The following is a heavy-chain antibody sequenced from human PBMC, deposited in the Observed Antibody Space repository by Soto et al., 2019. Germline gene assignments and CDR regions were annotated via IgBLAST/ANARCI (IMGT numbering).Heavy chain of an antibody. CDR2: VSIGGST. V-gene: IGHV3-21*06. Sequence: GGSLILSCAASGFTFSSYAMGWVRQGPGKGLEWVAVVSIGGSTHYADSVRGRFTISRDNAKNSLYLEMNSLRAEDTAVYYCARECEDLTSNFDYWGQGTLVTVSS. CDR3: ARECEDLTSNFDY. CDR1: GFTFSSYA. J-gene: IGHJ4*02.